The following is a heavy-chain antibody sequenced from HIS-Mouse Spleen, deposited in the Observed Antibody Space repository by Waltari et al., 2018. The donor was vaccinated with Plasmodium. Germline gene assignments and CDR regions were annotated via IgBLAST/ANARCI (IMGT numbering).Heavy chain of an antibody. V-gene: IGHV4-34*01. D-gene: IGHD2-21*02. CDR1: GGSFRGYY. CDR3: ARGRRIVVVTAPRGFFDY. Sequence: QVQLQQWGAGLLKPSETLSLTCAVYGGSFRGYYWSWIRQPPGKGLEWIWEINHSGSTNYNPSLKSRVTISVDTSKNQFSLKLGSVTAADTAVYYCARGRRIVVVTAPRGFFDYWGQGTLVTVSS. CDR2: INHSGST. J-gene: IGHJ4*02.